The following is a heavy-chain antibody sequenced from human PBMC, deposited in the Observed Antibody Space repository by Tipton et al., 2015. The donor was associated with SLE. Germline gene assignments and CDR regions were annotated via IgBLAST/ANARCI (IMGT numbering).Heavy chain of an antibody. Sequence: TLSLTCTVSGGSISSSSYYWGWIRQPPGKGLEWIGSIYYSGSTYYNPSLKSRVTISLDTSKKQFSLNLSSVTAADTAVYYCARVGAAPYFDYWGQGTLVTVSS. D-gene: IGHD6-13*01. CDR3: ARVGAAPYFDY. V-gene: IGHV4-39*07. CDR2: IYYSGST. J-gene: IGHJ4*02. CDR1: GGSISSSSYY.